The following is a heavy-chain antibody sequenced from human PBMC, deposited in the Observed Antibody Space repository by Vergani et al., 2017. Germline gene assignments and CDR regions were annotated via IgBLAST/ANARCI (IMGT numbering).Heavy chain of an antibody. V-gene: IGHV4-31*03. Sequence: QVQLQESGPGLVKPSQTLSLTCTVSGGSISSGGYYWSWIRQHPGKGLEWIGYIYYSGSTYYNPSLKSRVTISVDTSKNQFSLKLSTVTAADTAVDYCARGPLSSSWDPAAFDIWGQGTMVTVSS. J-gene: IGHJ3*02. CDR1: GGSISSGGYY. CDR2: IYYSGST. CDR3: ARGPLSSSWDPAAFDI. D-gene: IGHD6-13*01.